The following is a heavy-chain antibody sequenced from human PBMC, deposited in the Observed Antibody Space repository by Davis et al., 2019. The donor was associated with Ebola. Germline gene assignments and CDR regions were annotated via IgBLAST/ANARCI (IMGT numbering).Heavy chain of an antibody. CDR2: IYYSGST. Sequence: SETLSLTCTVSGGSISSGGYYWSWIRQHPGKGLEWIGYIYYSGSTNYNPSLKSRVTISVDTSKNQFSLKLSSVTAADTAVYYCARGGVRVRYYYYGMDVWGQGTTVTVSS. CDR3: ARGGVRVRYYYYGMDV. J-gene: IGHJ6*02. D-gene: IGHD3-10*01. V-gene: IGHV4-61*08. CDR1: GGSISSGGYY.